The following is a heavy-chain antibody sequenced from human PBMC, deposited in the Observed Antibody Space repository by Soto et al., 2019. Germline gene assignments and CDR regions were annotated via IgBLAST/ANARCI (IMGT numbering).Heavy chain of an antibody. CDR3: ARDGAGYSSSWPLFDP. CDR1: GFTFSSYG. V-gene: IGHV3-33*01. J-gene: IGHJ5*02. Sequence: GGSLRLSCAASGFTFSSYGMHWVRQAPGKGLEWVAVIWYDGSNKYYADSVKGRFTISRDNSKNTLYLQMNSLRAEDTAVYYCARDGAGYSSSWPLFDPWGQGTLVTVSS. CDR2: IWYDGSNK. D-gene: IGHD6-13*01.